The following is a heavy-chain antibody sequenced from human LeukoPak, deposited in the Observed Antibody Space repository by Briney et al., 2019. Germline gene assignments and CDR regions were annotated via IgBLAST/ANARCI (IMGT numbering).Heavy chain of an antibody. Sequence: SETLSLTRSVSGGSISNYYWNWIRQTPGKGLEWIGYIYHSGSTYYNPSLKSRVTISLDTSKKQFSLKLSSVTAADTAVCFCARDSVNCSTTSCSDYLDYWGQGTLVTVSS. CDR2: IYHSGST. CDR3: ARDSVNCSTTSCSDYLDY. V-gene: IGHV4-59*01. D-gene: IGHD2-2*01. J-gene: IGHJ4*02. CDR1: GGSISNYY.